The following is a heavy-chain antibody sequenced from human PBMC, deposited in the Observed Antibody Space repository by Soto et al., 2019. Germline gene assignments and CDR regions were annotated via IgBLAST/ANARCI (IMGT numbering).Heavy chain of an antibody. V-gene: IGHV3-21*06. CDR2: ISSSSSYI. Sequence: NPGGSLRLSCAASGFTFSSYSMNWVRQAPGKGLEWVSSISSSSSYIYYGDSMKGRFTISRDNAKNSLYLEMNSLRAEDTAVYYCARESEDLNSTFDYWGQGTLFPVSS. CDR1: GFTFSSYS. J-gene: IGHJ4*02. D-gene: IGHD1-1*01. CDR3: ARESEDLNSTFDY.